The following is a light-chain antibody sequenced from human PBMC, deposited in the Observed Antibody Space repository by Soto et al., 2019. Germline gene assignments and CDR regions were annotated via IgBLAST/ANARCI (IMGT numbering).Light chain of an antibody. Sequence: DIVMTQSPLSLPVTPGEPASISCRSSQSLLHXNGYNYLDWYLQKPGQSPQLLIYLGSNRASGVPDRFSGRGSGTDFTLKISRVEAEDVGVYYCMQALQTPWTFGQGTKVEIK. V-gene: IGKV2-28*01. CDR3: MQALQTPWT. CDR1: QSLLHXNGYNY. CDR2: LGS. J-gene: IGKJ1*01.